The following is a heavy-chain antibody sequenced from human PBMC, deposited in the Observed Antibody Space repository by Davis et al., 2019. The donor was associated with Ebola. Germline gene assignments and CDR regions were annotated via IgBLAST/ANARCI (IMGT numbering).Heavy chain of an antibody. D-gene: IGHD6-19*01. V-gene: IGHV3-23*01. CDR2: IGHSGSPT. Sequence: GESLKISCAASGFTFSSYAMSWVRQAPGKGPEWVSLIGHSGSPTYYADSVKGRFTISRENSKNTLYLQMISLRADDTAVYYCAAGTTSDWYGYWGQGTLVTVSS. CDR1: GFTFSSYA. CDR3: AAGTTSDWYGY. J-gene: IGHJ4*02.